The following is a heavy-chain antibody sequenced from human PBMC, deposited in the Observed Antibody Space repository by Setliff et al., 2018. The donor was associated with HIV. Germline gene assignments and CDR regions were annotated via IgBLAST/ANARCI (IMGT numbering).Heavy chain of an antibody. Sequence: GSLRLSCEASGFTFSAYDFHWVRQAAGKGLEWFSAIGTGGDTYYVDSVKGRFTISRENARNSLYLQMNSLRVGDTAVYYCAREIRTVYTGGHYFYGIDVWGQGTAVTVSS. J-gene: IGHJ6*02. CDR2: IGTGGDT. CDR1: GFTFSAYD. CDR3: AREIRTVYTGGHYFYGIDV. D-gene: IGHD3-16*01. V-gene: IGHV3-13*01.